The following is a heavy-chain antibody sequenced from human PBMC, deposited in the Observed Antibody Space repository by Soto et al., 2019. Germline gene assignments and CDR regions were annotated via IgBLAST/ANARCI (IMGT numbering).Heavy chain of an antibody. D-gene: IGHD3-22*01. Sequence: PSETLSLTSAVYVGSFSVYYWSLIRQPPGSGLDWIGEINHSGSTNYNPSLKSRVTISVDTSKNQFSLKLSSVTAADTAVYYCARGRTYYYDSSGYSYYYGMDVWGQGTTVTVSS. CDR3: ARGRTYYYDSSGYSYYYGMDV. CDR1: VGSFSVYY. CDR2: INHSGST. J-gene: IGHJ6*02. V-gene: IGHV4-34*01.